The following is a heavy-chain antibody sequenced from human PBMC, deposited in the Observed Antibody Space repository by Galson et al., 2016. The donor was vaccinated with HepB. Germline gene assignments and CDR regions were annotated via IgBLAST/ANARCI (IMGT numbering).Heavy chain of an antibody. J-gene: IGHJ2*01. V-gene: IGHV5-51*01. CDR3: VRRKGFHLGGLLLHYWYFGV. CDR2: IYPGDSDI. Sequence: QSGAEVKKPGESLKISCKGSGYSFTSYWIGWVRQMPGKGLEWMGIIYPGDSDIRYSPSFQGQVTISADKSITTAYLQWSSLKATDTAMYYCVRRKGFHLGGLLLHYWYFGVWGRGTLVTVTS. CDR1: GYSFTSYW. D-gene: IGHD3-16*01.